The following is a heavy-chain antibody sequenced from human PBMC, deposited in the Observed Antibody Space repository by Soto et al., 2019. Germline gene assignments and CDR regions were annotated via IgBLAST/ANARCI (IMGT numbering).Heavy chain of an antibody. CDR3: AKSLFLCLGCYYYGMDV. V-gene: IGHV3-30*18. Sequence: GGSLRLSCAASGFTFSSYGMHWVRQAPGKGLEWVAVISYDGSNKYYADSVKGRFTISRDNSKNTLYLQMNSLRAEDTAVYYCAKSLFLCLGCYYYGMDVWGQGTTVTVS. CDR1: GFTFSSYG. D-gene: IGHD3-10*02. CDR2: ISYDGSNK. J-gene: IGHJ6*02.